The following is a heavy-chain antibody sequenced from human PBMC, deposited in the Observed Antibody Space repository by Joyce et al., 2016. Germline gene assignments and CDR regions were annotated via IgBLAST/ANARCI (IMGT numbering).Heavy chain of an antibody. J-gene: IGHJ4*02. V-gene: IGHV3-53*01. Sequence: EVQLVESGGGLIQPGGYLRLSCAASGFTVSNNYMTWVRQAPGKGLEWVSFIYSGGDTYYADSVKGRFTISRDKNTLYLQVNSLRVEDTAVYYCARVPGFHWGQGTLVTVSS. CDR1: GFTVSNNY. CDR2: IYSGGDT. CDR3: ARVPGFH.